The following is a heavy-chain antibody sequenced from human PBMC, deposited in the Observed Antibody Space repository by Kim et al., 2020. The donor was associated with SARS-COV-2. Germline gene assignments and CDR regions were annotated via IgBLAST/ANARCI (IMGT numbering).Heavy chain of an antibody. Sequence: SETLSLTCAVYGGSFSGYYWSWIRQPPGKGLEWIGEINHSGSTNYNPSLKSRVTISVDTSKNQFSLKLSSVTAADTAVYYCARGVRGVLLWFGEYPPGMDVWGQGTTVTVSS. CDR3: ARGVRGVLLWFGEYPPGMDV. CDR1: GGSFSGYY. CDR2: INHSGST. D-gene: IGHD3-10*01. J-gene: IGHJ6*02. V-gene: IGHV4-34*01.